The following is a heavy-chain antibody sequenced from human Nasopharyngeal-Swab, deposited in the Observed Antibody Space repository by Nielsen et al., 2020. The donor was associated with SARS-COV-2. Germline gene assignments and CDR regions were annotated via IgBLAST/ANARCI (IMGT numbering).Heavy chain of an antibody. J-gene: IGHJ4*02. CDR3: ARGSRSGINNYSSGWYFFDY. D-gene: IGHD6-19*01. CDR2: INHSGST. V-gene: IGHV4-34*01. Sequence: WIRQPPGNGLEWIGEINHSGSTNYNPSLKSRVTISVDTSKNQSSLKLSSVTAADTAVYYCARGSRSGINNYSSGWYFFDYWGQGALVTVSS.